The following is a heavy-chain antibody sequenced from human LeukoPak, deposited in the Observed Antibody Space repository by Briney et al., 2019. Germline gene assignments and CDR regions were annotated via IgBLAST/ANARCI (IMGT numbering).Heavy chain of an antibody. V-gene: IGHV1-2*02. CDR2: ISNSGGT. CDR1: GYTFTGHY. CDR3: AREGRLSGTYYGGGWFDP. Sequence: GASVKVSCKTSGYTFTGHYMHWVRQVPGQGLEWMGWISNSGGTNYAQKFQGRVTMTRDTSISTAYMELSWLRSDDTALYYCAREGRLSGTYYGGGWFDPWGREPLSSSLQ. D-gene: IGHD4-23*01. J-gene: IGHJ5*02.